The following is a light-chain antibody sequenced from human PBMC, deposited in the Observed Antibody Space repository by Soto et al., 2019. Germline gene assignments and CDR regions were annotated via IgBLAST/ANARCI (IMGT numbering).Light chain of an antibody. V-gene: IGKV1-9*01. CDR2: AAS. Sequence: IQFTQSQSSLSASVGNIVTITCRASQDIAIYLAWYQQKPGEAPKLLIYAASTLYGGVPSRFSGSGSGTDFATTINSMQAEDFETYYCKKPSMYKSNFGGGT. J-gene: IGKJ4*01. CDR1: QDIAIY. CDR3: KKPSMYKSN.